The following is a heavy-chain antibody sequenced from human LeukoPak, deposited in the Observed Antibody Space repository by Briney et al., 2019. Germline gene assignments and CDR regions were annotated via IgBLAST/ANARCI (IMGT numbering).Heavy chain of an antibody. CDR1: GGTFSSYA. J-gene: IGHJ4*02. Sequence: VASVKVSCKASGGTFSSYAISWVRQAPGQGLEWMGGIIPIFGTANYAQKFQGRVTITADESTSTAYMELSSLRSEDTAVYCCASGEAATKDYWGQGTLVTVSS. CDR2: IIPIFGTA. V-gene: IGHV1-69*13. CDR3: ASGEAATKDY. D-gene: IGHD3-10*01.